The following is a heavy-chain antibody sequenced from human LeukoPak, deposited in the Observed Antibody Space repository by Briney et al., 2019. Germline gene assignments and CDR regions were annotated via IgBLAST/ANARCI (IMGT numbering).Heavy chain of an antibody. CDR1: GFIFSSYT. Sequence: GGSLRLSCAASGFIFSSYTMHWVRQAPGKGLEWVSSISTGNSYIYYADSVKGRFTISRDNAKNSLFLQMNSLRAEDTALYYCAKTGTYSSSSGYIDSWGQGTLVTVSS. CDR3: AKTGTYSSSSGYIDS. V-gene: IGHV3-21*04. J-gene: IGHJ4*02. CDR2: ISTGNSYI. D-gene: IGHD6-6*01.